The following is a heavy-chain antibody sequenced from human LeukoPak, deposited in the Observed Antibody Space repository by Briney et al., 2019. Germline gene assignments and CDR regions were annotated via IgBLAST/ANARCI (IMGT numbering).Heavy chain of an antibody. CDR1: GGSISSGGYS. CDR3: AREIGVSWFDP. V-gene: IGHV4-30-2*01. J-gene: IGHJ5*02. D-gene: IGHD2-8*01. CDR2: IYQSGST. Sequence: SETLSLTCAVSGGSISSGGYSWSWIRLPPGKGLEWIGYIYQSGSTYYNPSLKSRVTISVDRSKNQFSLKLTSVTAADTAVYYCAREIGVSWFDPWGQGTLVTVSS.